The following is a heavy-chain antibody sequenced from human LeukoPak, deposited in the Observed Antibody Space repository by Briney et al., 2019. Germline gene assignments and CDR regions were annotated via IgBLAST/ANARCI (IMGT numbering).Heavy chain of an antibody. Sequence: ASVKVSCKVSGYTLTELSMHWVRQAPGKGLEWMGGFDSEDGETIYAQKFQGRVTMTEDTSTDTAYMELSSLRSEDTAVYYCATGVSGSGSSYWYFDLWGRGTLVTVSS. D-gene: IGHD3-10*01. CDR3: ATGVSGSGSSYWYFDL. J-gene: IGHJ2*01. CDR2: FDSEDGET. CDR1: GYTLTELS. V-gene: IGHV1-24*01.